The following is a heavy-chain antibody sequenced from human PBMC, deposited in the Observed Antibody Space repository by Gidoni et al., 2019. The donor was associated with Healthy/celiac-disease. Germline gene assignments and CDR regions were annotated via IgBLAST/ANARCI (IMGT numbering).Heavy chain of an antibody. CDR3: AREVAEGGYDFHYFDY. CDR1: GGSISSYY. Sequence: VQLQESGPGLVKPSETLSLTCPVSGGSISSYYWSWIRQPPGKGLEWIGYIYYSGSTNYNPSLKSRVTISVDTSKNQFSLKLSSVTAADTAVYYCAREVAEGGYDFHYFDYWGQGTLVTVSS. J-gene: IGHJ4*02. V-gene: IGHV4-59*01. D-gene: IGHD5-12*01. CDR2: IYYSGST.